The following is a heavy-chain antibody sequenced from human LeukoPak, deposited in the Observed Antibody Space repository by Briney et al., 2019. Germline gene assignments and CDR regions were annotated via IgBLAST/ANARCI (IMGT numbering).Heavy chain of an antibody. V-gene: IGHV3-23*01. D-gene: IGHD5-18*01. Sequence: GGSLRLSCAASGFTFSSYAMSWVRQAPGKGLEWVSAISGSGGSTYYADSVKGRFTISRDNAENSLYLQMNSLRAEDTAVYYCATDRGYSTFDIWGQGTMVAVSS. CDR2: ISGSGGST. CDR1: GFTFSSYA. CDR3: ATDRGYSTFDI. J-gene: IGHJ3*02.